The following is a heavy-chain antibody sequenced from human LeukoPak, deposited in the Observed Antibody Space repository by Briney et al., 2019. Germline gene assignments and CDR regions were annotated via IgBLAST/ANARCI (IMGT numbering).Heavy chain of an antibody. CDR3: ARRRFYAMDY. J-gene: IGHJ4*02. CDR2: IYYSGST. D-gene: IGHD2/OR15-2a*01. CDR1: GGSISSYY. Sequence: PSEALSLTCTVSGGSISSYYWSWIRQPPGKGLEWIGNIYYSGSTYYNPSLKSRVTISVDTSKNQFSLKLSSVTAADTAVYYCARRRFYAMDYWGQGTLVTVSS. V-gene: IGHV4-59*04.